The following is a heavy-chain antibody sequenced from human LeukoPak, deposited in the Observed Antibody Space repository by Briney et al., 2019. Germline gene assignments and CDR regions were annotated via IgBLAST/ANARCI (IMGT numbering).Heavy chain of an antibody. CDR1: GYTFTGYY. Sequence: GASVKVSCKASGYTFTGYYMHWVRQAPGQGIEWMGWINPNSGGTNYAQKFQGRVTMTRDTSISTAYMELSRLRSDDTAVYYCARDLAAAGTSIGFDPWGQGTLVTVSS. CDR3: ARDLAAAGTSIGFDP. CDR2: INPNSGGT. V-gene: IGHV1-2*02. D-gene: IGHD6-13*01. J-gene: IGHJ5*02.